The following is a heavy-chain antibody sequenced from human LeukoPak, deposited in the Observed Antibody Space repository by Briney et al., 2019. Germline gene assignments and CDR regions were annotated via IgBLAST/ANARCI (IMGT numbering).Heavy chain of an antibody. D-gene: IGHD5-18*01. CDR2: IYYSGST. Sequence: SETLSLTCTVSGGSISSYYWSWIRQPPGKGLEWIGYIYYSGSTNYDPSLKSRVTISVDTSKNQFSLKLSSVTAADTAVYYCARGIEPYSSYDYWGQGTLVTVSS. J-gene: IGHJ4*02. CDR1: GGSISSYY. V-gene: IGHV4-59*01. CDR3: ARGIEPYSSYDY.